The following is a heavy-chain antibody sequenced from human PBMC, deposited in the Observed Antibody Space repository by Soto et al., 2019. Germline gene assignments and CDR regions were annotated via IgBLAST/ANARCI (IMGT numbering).Heavy chain of an antibody. V-gene: IGHV3-23*01. D-gene: IGHD6-19*01. CDR2: ISGSGGST. J-gene: IGHJ6*02. Sequence: GGSLRLSCAASGFTFSSYAMSWVRQAPGKGLEWVSAISGSGGSTYYADSVKGRFTISRDNSKNTLYLQMNSLRAEDTAVYYCARTSGIAVAGTPAKYYYGMDVWGQGTTVTVSS. CDR1: GFTFSSYA. CDR3: ARTSGIAVAGTPAKYYYGMDV.